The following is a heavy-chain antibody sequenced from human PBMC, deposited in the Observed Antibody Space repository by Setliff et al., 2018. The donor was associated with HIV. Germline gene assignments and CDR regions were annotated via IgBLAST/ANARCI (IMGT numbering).Heavy chain of an antibody. CDR1: GFSVSSSY. CDR3: ARGRGESRTNYFDY. V-gene: IGHV3-53*01. J-gene: IGHJ4*02. Sequence: GGSLRLSCAASGFSVSSSYMSWVRQTPGEGLEWVSSIYSSGDTYHADSVKGRFTLSRDDAKNSLYLQMNSLRAEDTAVYFCARGRGESRTNYFDYWGQGTLVTVS. CDR2: IYSSGDT.